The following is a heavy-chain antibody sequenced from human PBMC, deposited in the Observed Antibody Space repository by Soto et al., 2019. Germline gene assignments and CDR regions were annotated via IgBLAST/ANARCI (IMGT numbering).Heavy chain of an antibody. D-gene: IGHD2-21*01. CDR2: IYWEDDK. Sequence: QITLKESGPTLVKPTQTLTLTCTFSGFSLNSTGVSVGWFRQPPGKALEWLALIYWEDDKRYRPSLKSMLTVTRDAPKDQVLLTMTNVDPAHTATYFCAHKCGGGRCRTPNGPTPNGFSYWGQGTLVTVSS. V-gene: IGHV2-5*02. CDR3: AHKCGGGRCRTPNGPTPNGFSY. J-gene: IGHJ1*01. CDR1: GFSLNSTGVS.